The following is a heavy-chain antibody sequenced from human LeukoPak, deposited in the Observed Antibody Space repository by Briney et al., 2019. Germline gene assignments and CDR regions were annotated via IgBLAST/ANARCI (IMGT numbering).Heavy chain of an antibody. CDR2: IYSGGST. CDR1: GFTVSSNY. J-gene: IGHJ4*02. D-gene: IGHD6-19*01. Sequence: GGSLRLSCAASGFTVSSNYMSWVRQAPGKGLEWVSVIYSGGSTYYADSVKGRFTISRDNSKNTLYLQMNSLRAEDTAVYYCAKEARGWVPDYWGQGTLVTVSS. V-gene: IGHV3-66*01. CDR3: AKEARGWVPDY.